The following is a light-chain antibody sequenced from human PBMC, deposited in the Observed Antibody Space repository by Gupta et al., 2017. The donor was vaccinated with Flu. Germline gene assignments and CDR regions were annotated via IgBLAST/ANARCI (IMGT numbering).Light chain of an antibody. CDR3: MQALQTPYT. CDR2: LGS. V-gene: IGKV2-28*01. J-gene: IGKJ2*01. CDR1: QSLLHSNGYNY. Sequence: VTPGEPASISCRSSQSLLHSNGYNYLDWYLQKPGQSPQLLIFLGSNRASGVPDRFSGSGSGTDFTLKISRVEAEDVGVYYCMQALQTPYTFGQGTKLEIK.